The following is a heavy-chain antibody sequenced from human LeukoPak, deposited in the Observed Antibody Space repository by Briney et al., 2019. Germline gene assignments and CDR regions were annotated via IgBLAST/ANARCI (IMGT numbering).Heavy chain of an antibody. J-gene: IGHJ5*02. D-gene: IGHD3-10*01. CDR1: VYNFTGYY. CDR3: ARDRYGSVYNWFDP. Sequence: ASVKVSCKASVYNFTGYYMHWVRQAPGQGLDWMGWINPNSGGTNYAQKFQGRVTMTRDTSISTAYMELSRLRSDDTAVYYCARDRYGSVYNWFDPWGQGTLVTVSS. CDR2: INPNSGGT. V-gene: IGHV1-2*02.